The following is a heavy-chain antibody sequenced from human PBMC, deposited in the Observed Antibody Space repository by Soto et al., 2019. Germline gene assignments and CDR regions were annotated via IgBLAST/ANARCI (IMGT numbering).Heavy chain of an antibody. CDR1: GGSISTNNW. V-gene: IGHV4-4*02. D-gene: IGHD6-19*01. CDR2: ISHSGMT. J-gene: IGHJ4*02. CDR3: ARGSGWSKLDS. Sequence: QVQLQESGPGLVKPSGTLSLTCAFSGGSISTNNWWSWVRQPPRKGLEWIGEISHSGMTSYSPSIKSRVIISLDKSKDQLSLNLTSVTAAATAVYYCARGSGWSKLDSWGQGTLVTVSA.